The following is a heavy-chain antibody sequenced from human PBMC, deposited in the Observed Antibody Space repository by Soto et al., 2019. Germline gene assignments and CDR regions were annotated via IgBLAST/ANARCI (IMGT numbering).Heavy chain of an antibody. V-gene: IGHV3-23*01. CDR3: AKEAQTRIAAAGTFDY. CDR1: GFTFSSYA. J-gene: IGHJ4*02. CDR2: ISGSGGST. D-gene: IGHD6-13*01. Sequence: EVQLLESGGGLVQPGGSLRLSCAASGFTFSSYAMSWVRQAPGKGLEWVSAISGSGGSTYYADSVKGRFTISRDNSKNTLYLQMNSVRAEDTAVYYCAKEAQTRIAAAGTFDYWGQGTLVTVSS.